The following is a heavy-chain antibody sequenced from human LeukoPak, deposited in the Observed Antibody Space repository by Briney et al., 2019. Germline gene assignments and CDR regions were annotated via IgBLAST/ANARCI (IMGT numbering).Heavy chain of an antibody. J-gene: IGHJ6*02. CDR3: ARDFEAGDYVWYYYYYGMDV. V-gene: IGHV3-74*01. CDR2: IASDGSST. Sequence: GGSLRLSCAASGFTFSSYWMNWVRQAPGKGLVWVSRIASDGSSTTYADSVKGRFTISRDNSKNTLYLQMNSLRAEDTAVYYCARDFEAGDYVWYYYYYGMDVWGQGTTVTVSS. D-gene: IGHD4-17*01. CDR1: GFTFSSYW.